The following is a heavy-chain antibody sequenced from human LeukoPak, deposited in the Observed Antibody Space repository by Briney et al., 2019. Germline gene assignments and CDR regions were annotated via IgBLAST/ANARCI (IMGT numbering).Heavy chain of an antibody. J-gene: IGHJ4*02. CDR3: AKDRLSYYDAGSPLAC. CDR2: ISTSSSTI. Sequence: GGSLRLSCAASGFSFSTYSMNWVRQAPGKGLEWVSYISTSSSTIYYADSVKGRFTISRDDAKNSLYLQMNSLRAEDTAVYYCAKDRLSYYDAGSPLACWGQEPLVTVS. D-gene: IGHD3-10*01. CDR1: GFSFSTYS. V-gene: IGHV3-48*01.